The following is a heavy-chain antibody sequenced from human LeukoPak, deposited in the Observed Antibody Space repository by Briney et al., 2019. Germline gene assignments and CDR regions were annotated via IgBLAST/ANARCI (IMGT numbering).Heavy chain of an antibody. V-gene: IGHV4-39*01. Sequence: SETLSLTCTVSGGSISSNNYYWGWIRQPPGKGLEWIGSLYYSGSAYYNPSLKSRVTISVDASKNQFSLKLSSVTAADTGVYYCARTYDYIWGSFRSHSFDYWGQGTLVTVSS. J-gene: IGHJ4*02. CDR1: GGSISSNNYY. CDR2: LYYSGSA. CDR3: ARTYDYIWGSFRSHSFDY. D-gene: IGHD3-16*02.